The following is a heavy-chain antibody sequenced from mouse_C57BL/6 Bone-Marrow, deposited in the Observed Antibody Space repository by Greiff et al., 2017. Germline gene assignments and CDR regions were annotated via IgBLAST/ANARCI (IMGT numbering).Heavy chain of an antibody. CDR2: ISDGGSYT. CDR3: ARGRTIVTYWYFDV. V-gene: IGHV5-4*03. Sequence: VKLVESGGGLVKPGGSLKLSCAASGFTFSSYAMSWVRQTPEKRLEWVATISDGGSYTYYPDNVKGRFTISRDNAKNNLYLQMSHLKSEDTAMYYCARGRTIVTYWYFDVWGTGTTVTVSS. D-gene: IGHD2-5*01. CDR1: GFTFSSYA. J-gene: IGHJ1*03.